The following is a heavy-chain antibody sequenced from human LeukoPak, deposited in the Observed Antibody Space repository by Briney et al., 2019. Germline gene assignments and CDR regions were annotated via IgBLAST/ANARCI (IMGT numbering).Heavy chain of an antibody. CDR3: ARRPRDLAAAGMYFDY. CDR2: ISSSSSTI. D-gene: IGHD6-13*01. Sequence: GGSLRLSCAASGFTFSSYSMNGVRQAPGKGLEWVSYISSSSSTIYYADSVKGRFTISRDNAKNSLYLQMNSLRAEDTAVYYCARRPRDLAAAGMYFDYWGQGTLVTVSS. J-gene: IGHJ4*02. CDR1: GFTFSSYS. V-gene: IGHV3-48*01.